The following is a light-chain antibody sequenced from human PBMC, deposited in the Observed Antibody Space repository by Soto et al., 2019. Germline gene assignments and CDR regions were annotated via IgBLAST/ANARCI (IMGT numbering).Light chain of an antibody. CDR3: QQYNSYPLT. Sequence: DIQMTQSPSTLYASVGDRVNITCRASQSISSWLAWYQQKPGKDPKLLIYRASTLESGVPSRFSGSGSGTEFTLTISSLHPDDFATYYCQQYNSYPLTFGGVTNVEIK. CDR2: RAS. CDR1: QSISSW. J-gene: IGKJ4*02. V-gene: IGKV1-5*03.